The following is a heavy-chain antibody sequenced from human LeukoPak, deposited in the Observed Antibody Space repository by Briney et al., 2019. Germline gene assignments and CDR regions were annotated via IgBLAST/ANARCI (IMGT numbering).Heavy chain of an antibody. CDR1: GDSVSSNSAA. Sequence: SQTLSLTCAISGDSVSSNSAAWNWIRQSPSRGLEWLGRTYYRSKWYNDYAVSVKSRITINPDTSKNQFSLQLNSVTPADTAVYYCARGPYYDSSGYSSSYYYYGMDVWGQGTTVTVSS. V-gene: IGHV6-1*01. CDR2: TYYRSKWYN. D-gene: IGHD3-22*01. CDR3: ARGPYYDSSGYSSSYYYYGMDV. J-gene: IGHJ6*02.